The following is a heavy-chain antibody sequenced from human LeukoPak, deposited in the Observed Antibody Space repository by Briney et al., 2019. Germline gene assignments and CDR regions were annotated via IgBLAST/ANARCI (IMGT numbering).Heavy chain of an antibody. V-gene: IGHV4-39*07. CDR3: ARGGSYAYRGWFAP. CDR1: GGSISSSSYY. J-gene: IGHJ5*02. CDR2: IYYRGST. D-gene: IGHD1-26*01. Sequence: SETLSLTCNVSGGSISSSSYYWGWIRQPPGKGLEWIGNIYYRGSTYYNPSLKSRVTMSVDTSKNQFSLRLSSVTAADTAVYYCARGGSYAYRGWFAPWGQGTLVTVSS.